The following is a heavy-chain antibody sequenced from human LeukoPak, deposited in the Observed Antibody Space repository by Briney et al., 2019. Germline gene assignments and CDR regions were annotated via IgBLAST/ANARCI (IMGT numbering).Heavy chain of an antibody. CDR1: GGSISSSSYY. J-gene: IGHJ6*03. D-gene: IGHD3-9*01. V-gene: IGHV4-39*01. CDR2: IYYSGST. CDR3: ARGRGYYDILTGYYNYYYYYMDV. Sequence: PSETLSLTCTVSGGSISSSSYYWGWIRQPPGKGLEWIGSIYYSGSTYYNPSLKSRVTISGDTSKNQFSLKRISVTAADTAVYYCARGRGYYDILTGYYNYYYYYMDVWGKGTTVTVSS.